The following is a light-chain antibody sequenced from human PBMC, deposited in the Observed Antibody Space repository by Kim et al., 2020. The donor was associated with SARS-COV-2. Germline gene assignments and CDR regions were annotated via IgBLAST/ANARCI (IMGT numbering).Light chain of an antibody. V-gene: IGKV1-12*01. CDR1: QDISSW. CDR2: AAS. J-gene: IGKJ4*01. Sequence: ASVGDRVTISCRASQDISSWLAWYQQKPGKAPKLLISAASSLQSGVPSRFGGSGSGTDFTLTISSLQPEDFASYYCQRADSFPLGFGGGTKVDIK. CDR3: QRADSFPLG.